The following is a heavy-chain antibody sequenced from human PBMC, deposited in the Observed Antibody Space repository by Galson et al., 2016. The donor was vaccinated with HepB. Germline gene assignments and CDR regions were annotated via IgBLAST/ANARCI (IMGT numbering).Heavy chain of an antibody. CDR2: IYTDDST. V-gene: IGHV3-53*01. D-gene: IGHD3-10*01. J-gene: IGHJ3*02. Sequence: SLRLSCAASGLTVSGDYMSWVRQAPGWGLEWLSLIYTDDSTYYADSVKGRFTISRDNSKNIVYLQMNSLRADDTAIYYCARDLPTVRAFDIWGQGTMVTVSS. CDR1: GLTVSGDY. CDR3: ARDLPTVRAFDI.